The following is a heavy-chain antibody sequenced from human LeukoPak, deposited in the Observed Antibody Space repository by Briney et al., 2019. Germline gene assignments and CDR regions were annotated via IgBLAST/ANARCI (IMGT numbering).Heavy chain of an antibody. CDR2: ISSSSSYI. Sequence: SGGSLRLSCAASGFTFSSYSMNWVRQAPGKGLEWVSSISSSSSYIYYADSVKGRFTISRDNAKNSLYLQMNSLRAEDTAVYYCAREHSGYEEAFDYWGQGTLVTVSS. CDR3: AREHSGYEEAFDY. CDR1: GFTFSSYS. V-gene: IGHV3-21*01. D-gene: IGHD5-12*01. J-gene: IGHJ4*02.